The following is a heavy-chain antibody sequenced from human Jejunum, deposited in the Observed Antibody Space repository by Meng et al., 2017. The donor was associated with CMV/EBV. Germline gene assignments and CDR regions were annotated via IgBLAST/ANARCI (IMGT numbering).Heavy chain of an antibody. V-gene: IGHV4-30-4*08. CDR2: IYYNGRT. D-gene: IGHD3-22*01. CDR1: GASISSGDYF. Sequence: VQPPESGPGLVKPSQTLSVTCTVSGASISSGDYFWTWLRQPPGKGLEWIGYIYYNGRTDYNPSLESRVTISLDTSKNQFSLKLTSITVADTAVYYCATRIPDTSGYYYGVFDFWGQGALVTVSS. CDR3: ATRIPDTSGYYYGVFDF. J-gene: IGHJ4*02.